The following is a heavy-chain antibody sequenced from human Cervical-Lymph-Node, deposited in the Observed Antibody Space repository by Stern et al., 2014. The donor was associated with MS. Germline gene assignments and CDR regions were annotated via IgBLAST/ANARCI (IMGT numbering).Heavy chain of an antibody. CDR2: INPKSGGT. Sequence: VQLVESGAEVEKPGASVKVSCKASGYIFTDYYLHWVRQAPGQGLEWMGRINPKSGGTSYAQSFQGRVTLTRDTSITRAYMDLSRLTSDDTAVYYCTRALRIADRPSPGGHWFDPWGQGTLVIVSS. CDR1: GYIFTDYY. J-gene: IGHJ5*02. CDR3: TRALRIADRPSPGGHWFDP. D-gene: IGHD6-6*01. V-gene: IGHV1-2*02.